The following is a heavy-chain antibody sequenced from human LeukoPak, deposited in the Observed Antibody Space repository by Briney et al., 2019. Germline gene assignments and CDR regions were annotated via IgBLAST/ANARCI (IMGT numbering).Heavy chain of an antibody. CDR3: AKNSGSYDLHY. V-gene: IGHV3-23*01. D-gene: IGHD1-26*01. CDR2: ISGSGGGT. Sequence: GGSLRLSCAASGFTFSNYAMSWVRQAPGKELEWVSAISGSGGGTYYADSVKGRFTISRDNSKNTLYLQMNSLRAEDTAVYYCAKNSGSYDLHYWGQGTLVTVSS. J-gene: IGHJ4*02. CDR1: GFTFSNYA.